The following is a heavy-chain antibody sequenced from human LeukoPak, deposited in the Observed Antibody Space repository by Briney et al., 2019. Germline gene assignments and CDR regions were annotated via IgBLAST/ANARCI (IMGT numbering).Heavy chain of an antibody. CDR1: GYTFTGYY. CDR3: ARPAIYCSGGSCSYYFDY. J-gene: IGHJ4*02. V-gene: IGHV1-2*02. D-gene: IGHD2-15*01. CDR2: INPNSGGT. Sequence: ASVKVSCKASGYTFTGYYMHWARQAPGQGLEWMGWINPNSGGTNYAQKFQGRVTMTRDTSISTAYMELSRLRSDDTAVYYCARPAIYCSGGSCSYYFDYWGQGTLVTVSS.